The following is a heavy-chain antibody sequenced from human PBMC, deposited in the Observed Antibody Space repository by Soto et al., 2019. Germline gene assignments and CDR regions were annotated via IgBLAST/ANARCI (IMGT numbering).Heavy chain of an antibody. CDR3: VKGVRAFYYGSGSVSDY. D-gene: IGHD3-10*01. CDR1: GFTFDDFS. Sequence: EVQLVESGGGLVQPGRSLRLSCAASGFTFDDFSMHWVRQAPGKGLEWVSGISWNSGSTGYADSLKGRFIISRDNAKNSRSREMSSLKAEDTALDHGVKGVRAFYYGSGSVSDYWGQGTLLTVCS. V-gene: IGHV3-9*01. CDR2: ISWNSGST. J-gene: IGHJ4*02.